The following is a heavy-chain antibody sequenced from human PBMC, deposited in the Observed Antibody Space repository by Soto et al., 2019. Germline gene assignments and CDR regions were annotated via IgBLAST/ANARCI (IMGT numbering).Heavy chain of an antibody. D-gene: IGHD3-3*01. CDR2: IYSGGSA. CDR3: ARGEEWGWRHYFDL. J-gene: IGHJ4*02. V-gene: IGHV3-53*01. Sequence: EVQLVESGGDLILPGGSLRLSCAASGFSVSSTYMNWVRQAPGKGLEWVSVIYSGGSASYADSVKGRFTISRDNSKNTVYLQMSNMRADDTGVYYCARGEEWGWRHYFDLWGQGTLVTVSS. CDR1: GFSVSSTY.